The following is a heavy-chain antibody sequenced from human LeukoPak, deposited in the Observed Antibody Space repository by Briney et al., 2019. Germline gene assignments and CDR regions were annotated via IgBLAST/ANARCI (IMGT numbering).Heavy chain of an antibody. J-gene: IGHJ4*02. CDR1: GYSISSGYY. V-gene: IGHV4-38-2*02. CDR3: ARDNIVLSGLDY. CDR2: IYHSGST. D-gene: IGHD2-8*01. Sequence: KPSETLSLTCTVSGYSISSGYYWGWIRQPPGKGLEWIGSIYHSGSTYYNPSLKRRVTISVDTSKNQFSLKLSSVTAADTAVYYCARDNIVLSGLDYWGQGTLVTVSS.